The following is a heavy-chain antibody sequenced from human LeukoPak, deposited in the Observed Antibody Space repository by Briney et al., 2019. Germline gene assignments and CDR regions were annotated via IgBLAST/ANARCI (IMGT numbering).Heavy chain of an antibody. V-gene: IGHV3-64D*06. D-gene: IGHD6-13*01. Sequence: GGSLRPSCSGSGFTFSTYAIHWVRQAPGKGPEYVSVISSSGDKTYYADSVKGRFTISRDNSKNTVSLQMSSLRAEDTAMYYCVKDLYKGDTSSWYYFDYWGQGTLVTVSS. CDR1: GFTFSTYA. CDR3: VKDLYKGDTSSWYYFDY. CDR2: ISSSGDKT. J-gene: IGHJ4*02.